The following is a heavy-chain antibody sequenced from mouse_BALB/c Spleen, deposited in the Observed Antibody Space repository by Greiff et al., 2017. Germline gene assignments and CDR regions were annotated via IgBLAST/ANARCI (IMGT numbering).Heavy chain of an antibody. V-gene: IGHV5-12-1*01. CDR2: ISSGGGST. D-gene: IGHD1-1*01. CDR1: GFAFSSYD. Sequence: EVKVVESGGGLVKPGGSLKLSCAASGFAFSSYDMSWVRQTPEKRLEWVAYISSGGGSTYYPDTVKGRFTISRDNAKNTLYLQMSSLKSEDTAMYYCARHGRGLLRGDYWGQGTSVTVSS. CDR3: ARHGRGLLRGDY. J-gene: IGHJ4*01.